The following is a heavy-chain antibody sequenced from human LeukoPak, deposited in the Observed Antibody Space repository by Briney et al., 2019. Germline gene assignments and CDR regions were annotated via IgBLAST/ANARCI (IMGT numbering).Heavy chain of an antibody. CDR1: GGSISSSNW. J-gene: IGHJ4*02. CDR3: ARELAAAGYRKFDY. Sequence: SETLSLTCAVSGGSISSSNWWSWVRQPPGKGLEWIGEIYHSGSTNYNPSLKSRVTISVDKSKNQFSLKLSSVTAADTAVYYCARELAAAGYRKFDYWGQGTLDTVSS. CDR2: IYHSGST. D-gene: IGHD6-13*01. V-gene: IGHV4-4*02.